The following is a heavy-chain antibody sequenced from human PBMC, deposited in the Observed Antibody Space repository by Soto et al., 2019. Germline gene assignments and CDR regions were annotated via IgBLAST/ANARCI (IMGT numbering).Heavy chain of an antibody. D-gene: IGHD3-9*01. CDR1: GFPFSNYA. CDR2: ISRSGGSP. CDR3: ARRLDYDILTGTIDY. V-gene: IGHV3-23*01. Sequence: EVQLLGSGGGLVQPGGSLRLSCSASGFPFSNYAMSWVRQAPGKGLEWVSAISRSGGSPYYADSVRGRFTVSRDNSKHTLYLQMNSLRAEDTAVYYCARRLDYDILTGTIDYWGQGTLVTVSS. J-gene: IGHJ4*02.